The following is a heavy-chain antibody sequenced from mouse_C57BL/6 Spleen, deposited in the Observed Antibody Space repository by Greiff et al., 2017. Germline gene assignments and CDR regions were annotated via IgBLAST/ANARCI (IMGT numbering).Heavy chain of an antibody. CDR1: GFSLSTSGMG. J-gene: IGHJ4*01. CDR2: IYWDDDK. Sequence: QVTLKECGPGILQSSQTLSLTCSFSGFSLSTSGMGVSWIRQPSGKGLEWLAHIYWDDDKRYNPSLKSRLTISKDTSRNQVFLKITSVDTADTATYYCARRENYYYAMDYWGQGTSVTVSS. CDR3: ARRENYYYAMDY. V-gene: IGHV8-12*01.